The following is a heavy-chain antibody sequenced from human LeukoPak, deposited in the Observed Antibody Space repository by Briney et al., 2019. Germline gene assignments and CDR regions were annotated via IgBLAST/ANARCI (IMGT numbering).Heavy chain of an antibody. J-gene: IGHJ3*02. Sequence: PSETLSLTCTVSGDSISSYYWSWIRQPPGKGLEWIGYIYYSGSTNYNPSLKSRVTISVDTSKNQFSLKLSSVTAADTAVYYCARHWAYCSGGSCYSSAFDIWGQGTMVTVSS. V-gene: IGHV4-59*08. D-gene: IGHD2-15*01. CDR1: GDSISSYY. CDR2: IYYSGST. CDR3: ARHWAYCSGGSCYSSAFDI.